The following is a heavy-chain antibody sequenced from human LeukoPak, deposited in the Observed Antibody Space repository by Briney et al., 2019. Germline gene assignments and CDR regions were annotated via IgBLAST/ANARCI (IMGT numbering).Heavy chain of an antibody. CDR1: GSTFSSYA. CDR3: ARDRGYYYDSSGYYYALDY. D-gene: IGHD3-22*01. J-gene: IGHJ4*02. CDR2: ISGSGGST. Sequence: GGSLRLSCAASGSTFSSYAMSWVRQAPGKGLEWVSAISGSGGSTYYADSVKGRFTISRDNSKNTLYMKMNSLRAEDTAVYYCARDRGYYYDSSGYYYALDYWGQGTLVTVSS. V-gene: IGHV3-23*01.